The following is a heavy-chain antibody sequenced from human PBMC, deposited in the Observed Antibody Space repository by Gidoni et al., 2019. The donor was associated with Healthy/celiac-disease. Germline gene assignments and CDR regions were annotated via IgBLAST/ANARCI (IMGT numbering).Heavy chain of an antibody. CDR3: ARDPLRPIAPATEIDY. V-gene: IGHV1-69*01. Sequence: QVQLVQSGAEVKKPGSSVKVSCKASGGTFSSYAISWVRQAPGQGLEWMGGIIPIFGTANYAQKFQGRVTITADESTSTAYMELSSLRSEDTAVYYCARDPLRPIAPATEIDYWGQGTLVTVSS. D-gene: IGHD6-13*01. CDR1: GGTFSSYA. CDR2: IIPIFGTA. J-gene: IGHJ4*02.